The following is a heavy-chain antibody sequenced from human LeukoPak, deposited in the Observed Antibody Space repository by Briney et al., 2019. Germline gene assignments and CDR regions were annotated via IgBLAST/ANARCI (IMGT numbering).Heavy chain of an antibody. CDR3: ARDIAAAGTDDYYYYGMDV. D-gene: IGHD6-13*01. V-gene: IGHV1-2*04. Sequence: ASVKVSCTASGYTFTGYYMHWVRQAPGQGLEWMGWINPNSGGTNYAQKFQGWVTMTRDTSISTAYMELSRLRSDDTAVYYCARDIAAAGTDDYYYYGMDVWGQGTTVTVSS. CDR1: GYTFTGYY. CDR2: INPNSGGT. J-gene: IGHJ6*02.